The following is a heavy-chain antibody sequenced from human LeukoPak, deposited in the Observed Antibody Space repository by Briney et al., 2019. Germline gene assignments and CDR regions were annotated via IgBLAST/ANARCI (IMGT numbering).Heavy chain of an antibody. Sequence: SETLSLTCTVSGGSISSYYWSWIRQLPGKGLEWIGYIYYSGSTNYNPSLKSRVTISVDTSKNQFSLKLSSVTAADTAVYYCARQSGIAVAGTYYFDYWGQGTLVTVSS. V-gene: IGHV4-59*08. D-gene: IGHD6-19*01. CDR1: GGSISSYY. CDR3: ARQSGIAVAGTYYFDY. J-gene: IGHJ4*02. CDR2: IYYSGST.